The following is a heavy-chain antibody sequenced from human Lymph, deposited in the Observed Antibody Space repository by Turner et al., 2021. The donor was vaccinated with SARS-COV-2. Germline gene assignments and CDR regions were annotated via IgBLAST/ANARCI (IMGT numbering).Heavy chain of an antibody. CDR1: GYTFTSYW. Sequence: QLVQSGPEVKKPGESLKISCKGSGYTFTSYWIGWVSQMPGRGLEWMGIIYPGDSDTRYSPSFQGQVTISADKSISTAYRQWSSLKASDTAMDYCARREWGGSLGHIDYWGQGTLVTVAS. CDR3: ARREWGGSLGHIDY. D-gene: IGHD3-3*01. J-gene: IGHJ4*02. CDR2: IYPGDSDT. V-gene: IGHV5-51*01.